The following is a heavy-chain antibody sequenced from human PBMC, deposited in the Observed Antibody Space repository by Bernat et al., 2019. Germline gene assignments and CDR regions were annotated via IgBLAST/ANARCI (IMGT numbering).Heavy chain of an antibody. CDR3: ALLTNIAARGHWYFDL. CDR2: LNWDDDK. J-gene: IGHJ2*01. Sequence: QITLKESGPTLVKPTQTLTLTCTFSGFSLSPSGVGVGWIRQPPGKALEWLALLNWDDDKRYSPSLKSRLTITKDTSKNQVVLTITNMDHVDTATYYCALLTNIAARGHWYFDLWGRSTLVTVSA. D-gene: IGHD6-6*01. CDR1: GFSLSPSGVG. V-gene: IGHV2-5*02.